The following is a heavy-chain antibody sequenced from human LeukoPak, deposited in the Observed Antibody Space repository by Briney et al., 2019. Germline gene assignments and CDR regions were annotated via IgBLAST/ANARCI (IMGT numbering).Heavy chain of an antibody. J-gene: IGHJ6*02. V-gene: IGHV3-30-3*01. CDR2: ISYDGSNK. CDR3: AGDTLKAPRRGYYYGMDV. CDR1: GFTFSSYA. Sequence: GRSLRLSCAASGFTFSSYAMHWVRQAPGKGLEWVAVISYDGSNKYYADSVKGRFTISRDNSKNTLYLQMNSLRAEDTAVYYCAGDTLKAPRRGYYYGMDVWGQGTTVTVSS.